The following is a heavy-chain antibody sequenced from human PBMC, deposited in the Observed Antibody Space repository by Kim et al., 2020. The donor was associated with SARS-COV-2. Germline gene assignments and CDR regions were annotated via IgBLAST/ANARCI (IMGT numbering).Heavy chain of an antibody. J-gene: IGHJ4*02. Sequence: SETLSLTCTVSGGSISSSSYYWGWIRQPPGKGLEWIGSIYYSGSTYYNPSLKSRVTISVDTSKNQFSLKLSSVTAADTAVYYCGGCYYDSSGYPYFDYWGQGTLVTVSS. V-gene: IGHV4-39*01. D-gene: IGHD3-22*01. CDR3: GGCYYDSSGYPYFDY. CDR1: GGSISSSSYY. CDR2: IYYSGST.